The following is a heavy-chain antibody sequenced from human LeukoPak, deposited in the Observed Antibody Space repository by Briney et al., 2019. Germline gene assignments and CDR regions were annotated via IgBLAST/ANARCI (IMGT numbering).Heavy chain of an antibody. Sequence: ASVKVSCKVSGYTLTELSMHWVRQAPGKGLEWMGGFDPEDGETIYAQKFQGRATMTEDTSTDTAYMELSGLRSEDTAVYYCATADYYDSSGYPRGGYFQHWGQGTLVTVSS. J-gene: IGHJ1*01. CDR1: GYTLTELS. D-gene: IGHD3-22*01. CDR3: ATADYYDSSGYPRGGYFQH. CDR2: FDPEDGET. V-gene: IGHV1-24*01.